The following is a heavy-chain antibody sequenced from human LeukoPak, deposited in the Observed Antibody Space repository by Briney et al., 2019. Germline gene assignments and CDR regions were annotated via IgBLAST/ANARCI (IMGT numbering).Heavy chain of an antibody. CDR3: AKRGVVIRVILVGFHREAYYFDS. J-gene: IGHJ4*02. V-gene: IGHV3-21*04. CDR1: GFTFSSYS. Sequence: GGSLRLSCAASGFTFSSYSMNWVRQAPGKGLEWVSSISSSSSYIYYADSVKGRFTISRDNPKNTLYLQMNSLRAEDTAVYFCAKRGVVIRVILVGFHREAYYFDSWGQGALVTVSS. CDR2: ISSSSSYI. D-gene: IGHD3-22*01.